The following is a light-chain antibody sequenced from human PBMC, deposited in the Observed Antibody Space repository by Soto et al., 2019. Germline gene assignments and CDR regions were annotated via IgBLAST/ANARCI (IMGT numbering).Light chain of an antibody. CDR2: DAS. V-gene: IGKV1-5*01. CDR3: QQYNSYSPWT. Sequence: DIQMTQSPSTLSASVVDRVTITCRDSQSISSWLAWYQQKPGKAPKLLIYDASSLESGVPSRFSGSGSGTEYTLTISSLQPDDFATYYCQQYNSYSPWTFGQGTKVEIK. J-gene: IGKJ1*01. CDR1: QSISSW.